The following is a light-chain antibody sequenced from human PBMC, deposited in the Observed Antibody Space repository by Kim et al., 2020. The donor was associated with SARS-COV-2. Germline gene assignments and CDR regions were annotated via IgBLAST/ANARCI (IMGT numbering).Light chain of an antibody. V-gene: IGKV1-5*03. J-gene: IGKJ2*01. CDR2: KAS. CDR3: QQYHSYSYT. Sequence: ASVGERVTITCRASQSLSSWLAWYQQKPGKAPKLLFYKASSLETGVPSRFTGSGSGTEFTLTISSLQPDDCATYYCQQYHSYSYTFGQGTKLEI. CDR1: QSLSSW.